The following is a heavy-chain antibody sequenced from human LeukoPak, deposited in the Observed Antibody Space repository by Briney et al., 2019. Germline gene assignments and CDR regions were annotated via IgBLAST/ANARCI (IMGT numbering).Heavy chain of an antibody. CDR2: IYSSGST. D-gene: IGHD5-12*01. CDR1: GGSISSYF. CDR3: ARGYSGSRWFDP. J-gene: IGHJ5*02. V-gene: IGHV4-4*07. Sequence: PSETLSLTCTVSGGSISSYFWSWIRRPAGKGLEWIGRIYSSGSTNYNPSLKSRITMSVDVSKNQFSVRLTSVTAADTAIYYCARGYSGSRWFDPWGQGTLVIVSS.